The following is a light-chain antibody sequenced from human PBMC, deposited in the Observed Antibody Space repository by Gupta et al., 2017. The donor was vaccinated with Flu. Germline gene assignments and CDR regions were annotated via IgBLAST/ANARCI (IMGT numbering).Light chain of an antibody. CDR3: QQRSKWPRT. Sequence: TPTLSVKPSQSVSTNLAWYQQKPGQAPRLLIHDASNRATGIPARCSGSGSGTDFILTISSLEPEDFAVYYCQQRSKWPRTFGQGTKVELK. CDR1: QSVSTN. J-gene: IGKJ1*01. V-gene: IGKV3-11*01. CDR2: DAS.